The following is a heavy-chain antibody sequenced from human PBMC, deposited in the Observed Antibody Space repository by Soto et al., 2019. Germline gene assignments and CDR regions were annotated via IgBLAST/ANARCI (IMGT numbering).Heavy chain of an antibody. J-gene: IGHJ5*02. CDR2: INAGNGNT. V-gene: IGHV1-3*01. CDR1: GYTFTSYA. CDR3: ARDLYYDFWSDYNWFDP. Sequence: AAVKVACKASGYTFTSYAMQWVRQAPGQRLEWMGWINAGNGNTKYSQKFQGRVTITRDTSASTAYMELSSLRSEDTAVYYCARDLYYDFWSDYNWFDPWGQGTLVTVSS. D-gene: IGHD3-3*01.